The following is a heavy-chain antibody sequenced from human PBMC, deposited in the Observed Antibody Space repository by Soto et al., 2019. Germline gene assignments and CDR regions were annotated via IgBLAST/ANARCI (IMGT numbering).Heavy chain of an antibody. Sequence: TLSLTCTVSGGSISSGGYYWSWIRQLPGKGLEWIGYIYYGGHTYYSPSLKSRLTISVDTSKNQFSLKLSSVTAADTAVYYCARAPWPQYYYDSVAYQPTYCFDYWGRGTLVTVSS. CDR1: GGSISSGGYY. D-gene: IGHD3-22*01. V-gene: IGHV4-31*03. CDR3: ARAPWPQYYYDSVAYQPTYCFDY. CDR2: IYYGGHT. J-gene: IGHJ4*02.